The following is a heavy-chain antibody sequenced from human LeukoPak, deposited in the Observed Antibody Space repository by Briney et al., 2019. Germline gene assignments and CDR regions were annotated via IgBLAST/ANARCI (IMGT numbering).Heavy chain of an antibody. V-gene: IGHV3-33*01. J-gene: IGHJ4*02. CDR1: GFTFSSYG. Sequence: GGSLRLSCAASGFTFSSYGMHWVRQAPGKGLEWVAVIWYDGSNKYYADSVKGRFTISRDNSKNTLYLQMNSPRDEDTAVYYCARDSVSANFDYWGQGTLVTVSS. CDR2: IWYDGSNK. CDR3: ARDSVSANFDY.